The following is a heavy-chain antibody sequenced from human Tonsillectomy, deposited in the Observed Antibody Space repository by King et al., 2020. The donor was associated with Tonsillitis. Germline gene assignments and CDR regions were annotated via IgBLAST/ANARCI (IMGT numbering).Heavy chain of an antibody. J-gene: IGHJ6*03. CDR2: IYYSGST. V-gene: IGHV4-59*01. CDR1: GGSISIYY. CDR3: ARGYAGYEYYYYYYMDV. Sequence: QLQESGPGLVKPSETLSLTCTVSGGSISIYYWSWIRPPPGKGLVWIGYIYYSGSTNYNPSLKSRVTISVDTSKNQFSLKLSSVTAADTAVYYCARGYAGYEYYYYYYMDVWGKGTTVTVSS. D-gene: IGHD3-9*01.